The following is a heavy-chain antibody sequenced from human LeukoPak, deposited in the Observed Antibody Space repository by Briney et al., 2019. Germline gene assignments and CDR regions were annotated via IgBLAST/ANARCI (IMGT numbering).Heavy chain of an antibody. J-gene: IGHJ3*02. D-gene: IGHD5-24*01. CDR1: GYIFTAYY. V-gene: IGHV1-2*02. CDR3: ARRDGYDAFDI. Sequence: ASVKVSCKASGYIFTAYYMHWVRQAPGQGLEWMGWIDPNSGDSNSAQRFQGRVTMTRDTSISTAYMELSRPRSDDTAVYSCARRDGYDAFDIWGQGTMVIVSS. CDR2: IDPNSGDS.